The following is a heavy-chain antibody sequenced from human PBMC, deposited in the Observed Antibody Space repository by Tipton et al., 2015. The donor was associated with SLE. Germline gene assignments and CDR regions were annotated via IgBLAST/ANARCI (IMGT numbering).Heavy chain of an antibody. CDR1: GGSISSTTYY. D-gene: IGHD5-12*01. CDR3: ARGDVVATMT. V-gene: IGHV4-39*07. CDR2: FYSGGGT. Sequence: TLSLTCTVSGGSISSTTYYWGWIRQPPGKGLEWIGSFYSGGGTFYNPSLKSRVTVSVDTSKNQFSLNLSSVTVADTAVYYCARGDVVATMTWGQGNLVTVSS. J-gene: IGHJ5*02.